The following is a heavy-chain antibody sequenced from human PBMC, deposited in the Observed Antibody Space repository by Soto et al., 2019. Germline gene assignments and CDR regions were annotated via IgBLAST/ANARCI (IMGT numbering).Heavy chain of an antibody. D-gene: IGHD2-15*01. CDR3: ARVDGGSWAGQLLYYYYGMDV. CDR2: IYYSGST. CDR1: GGSISSGDYY. J-gene: IGHJ6*02. V-gene: IGHV4-30-4*01. Sequence: QVQLQESGPGLVKPSQTLSLTCTVSGGSISSGDYYWSWIRQPPGKGLEWIGYIYYSGSTYYNPSLKSRVTISVDTSKNQFSLKLSSVTAADTAVYYCARVDGGSWAGQLLYYYYGMDVWGQGTTVTVSS.